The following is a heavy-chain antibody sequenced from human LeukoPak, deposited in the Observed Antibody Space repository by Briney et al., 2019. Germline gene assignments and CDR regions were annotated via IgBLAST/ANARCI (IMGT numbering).Heavy chain of an antibody. CDR3: ARHGRSVGATTVYFDL. V-gene: IGHV4-30-2*01. Sequence: SETLSLTCTVSGGSISSGGYYWSWIRQPPGKGLEWIGYIYHSGSTNYNPSLKSRVTISVDTSKNQFSLKLSSVTAADTAVYYCARHGRSVGATTVYFDLWGRGTLVTVSS. J-gene: IGHJ2*01. CDR1: GGSISSGGYY. CDR2: IYHSGST. D-gene: IGHD1-26*01.